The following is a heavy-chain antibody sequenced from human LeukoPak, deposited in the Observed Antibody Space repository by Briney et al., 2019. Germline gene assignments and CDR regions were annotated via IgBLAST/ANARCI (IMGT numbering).Heavy chain of an antibody. V-gene: IGHV3-23*01. CDR3: AKSDYYGSGRPWYFDL. D-gene: IGHD3-10*01. CDR1: GFTFSSYA. J-gene: IGHJ2*01. Sequence: GGSLRLSCAASGFTFSSYAMSWVRQAPGKGLEWVSAISGSGGSTYYADSVKGRFTISRDNSKNTLYLQMNSLRAEDTAVYYCAKSDYYGSGRPWYFDLWGRGTLVTVSS. CDR2: ISGSGGST.